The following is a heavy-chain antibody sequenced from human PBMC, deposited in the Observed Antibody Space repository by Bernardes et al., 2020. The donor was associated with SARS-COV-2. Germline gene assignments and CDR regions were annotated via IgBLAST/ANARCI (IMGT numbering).Heavy chain of an antibody. J-gene: IGHJ6*02. V-gene: IGHV3-48*02. CDR1: GFTLSRYS. Sequence: GGSLSPSCAASGFTLSRYSMNWVRPAPGKGLEWVSDISSSSTTIHYADSVKGRFTISRDNAKNSLYLQMDSLRDEDTAVYYCTSYYDLDVWGQGTTVTVSS. CDR2: ISSSSTTI. CDR3: TSYYDLDV.